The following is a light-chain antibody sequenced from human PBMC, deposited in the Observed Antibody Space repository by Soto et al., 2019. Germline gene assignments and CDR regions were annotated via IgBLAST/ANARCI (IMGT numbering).Light chain of an antibody. CDR1: QSVSSSY. Sequence: EIVLTQSPGTLSLSPGERATLSCRASQSVSSSYLAWYQQKPGQAPRPLIYGASSRATGIPDRFSGSGSGTDSALTISRLEPEDFAVYYCLQYGSSPYTFGQGTKLEIK. J-gene: IGKJ2*01. V-gene: IGKV3-20*01. CDR2: GAS. CDR3: LQYGSSPYT.